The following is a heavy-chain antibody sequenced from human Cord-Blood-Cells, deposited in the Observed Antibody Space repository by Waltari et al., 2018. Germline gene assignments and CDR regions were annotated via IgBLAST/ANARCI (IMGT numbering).Heavy chain of an antibody. CDR3: ARGGVDTAMVRYWYFDL. CDR2: IIPIFGTA. D-gene: IGHD5-18*01. J-gene: IGHJ2*01. CDR1: GGTFSSYA. Sequence: QVQLVQSGAEVKKPGSSVKVSCKASGGTFSSYAIRWVRQPPGQGLEWMGGIIPIFGTANYAQKFQGRVTITADKSTSTAYMELSSLRSEDTAVYYCARGGVDTAMVRYWYFDLWGRGTLVTVSS. V-gene: IGHV1-69*06.